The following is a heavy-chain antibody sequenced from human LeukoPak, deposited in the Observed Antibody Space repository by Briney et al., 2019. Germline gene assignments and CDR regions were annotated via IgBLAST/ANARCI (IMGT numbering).Heavy chain of an antibody. CDR3: ARERSGWYGSYFDF. D-gene: IGHD6-19*01. CDR1: GFTFSSYE. V-gene: IGHV3-48*03. Sequence: GGPLRLSCAASGFTFSSYEMNWVRQAPGKGLEWISYISSSGSTIYYADSVKGRFTISRDNAKNSLYLQMNSLRAEDTAIYYCARERSGWYGSYFDFWGQGTLVTVSS. CDR2: ISSSGSTI. J-gene: IGHJ4*02.